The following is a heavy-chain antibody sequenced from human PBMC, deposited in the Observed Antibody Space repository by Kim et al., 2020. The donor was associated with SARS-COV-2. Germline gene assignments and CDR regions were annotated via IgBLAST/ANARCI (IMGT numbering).Heavy chain of an antibody. Sequence: GSLRLSCAASGFTFTAYSVNWVRQAPGKGLEWVAQFSRNNNIYYLDSVKGRFTISRDIAKKSLFLQMNSLRDEDTAVYYCARDGWGGLYDFWFDYWGRGTLVTVSS. J-gene: IGHJ4*02. CDR1: GFTFTAYS. V-gene: IGHV3-48*02. D-gene: IGHD3-3*01. CDR3: ARDGWGGLYDFWFDY. CDR2: FSRNNNI.